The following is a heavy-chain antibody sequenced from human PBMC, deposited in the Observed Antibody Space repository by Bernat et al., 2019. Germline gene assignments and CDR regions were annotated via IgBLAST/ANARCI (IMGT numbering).Heavy chain of an antibody. CDR3: AKDLSLRRVFDY. CDR2: ISGSGGST. CDR1: GFTFSSHA. V-gene: IGHV3-23*01. J-gene: IGHJ4*02. D-gene: IGHD3-16*02. Sequence: EVQLLESGGGSVQPGGSLRLSCAASGFTFSSHAMSWVRQAPGKGLEWVSAISGSGGSTYYADSVKGRFTISRDNSKNTLYLQMNSLRAEDTAVYYCAKDLSLRRVFDYWGQGTLVTVSS.